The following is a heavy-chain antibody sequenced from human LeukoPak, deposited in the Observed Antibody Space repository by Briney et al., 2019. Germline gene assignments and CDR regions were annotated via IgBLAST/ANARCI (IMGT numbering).Heavy chain of an antibody. D-gene: IGHD2-2*01. CDR1: GGSFSGYY. CDR2: INHSGST. CDR3: ARGYCSSTSCSKPRPLWYFDL. Sequence: PSETLSLTCAVHGGSFSGYYWSWIRQPPGKGLEWIGEINHSGSTNYNPSLKSRVTISVDTSKNQFSLKLSSVTAADTAVYYCARGYCSSTSCSKPRPLWYFDLWGRGTLVTVSS. J-gene: IGHJ2*01. V-gene: IGHV4-34*01.